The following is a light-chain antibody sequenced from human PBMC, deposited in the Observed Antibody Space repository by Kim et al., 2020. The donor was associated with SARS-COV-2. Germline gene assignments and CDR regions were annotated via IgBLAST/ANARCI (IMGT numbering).Light chain of an antibody. CDR3: NSRDTISTHVL. CDR2: DKN. J-gene: IGLJ2*01. Sequence: SSELTQDPAVSVALGQTVRITCQGVSLRRYYASWYQQKRGQAPLLVIYDKNIRPSGITDRFSGSSSGNTASLSLTCAQAEEEAYYYCNSRDTISTHVLFGGGPQLT. CDR1: SLRRYY. V-gene: IGLV3-19*01.